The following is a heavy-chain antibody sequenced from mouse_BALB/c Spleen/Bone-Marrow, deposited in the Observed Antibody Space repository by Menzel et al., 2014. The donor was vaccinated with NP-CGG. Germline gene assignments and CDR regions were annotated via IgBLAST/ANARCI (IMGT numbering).Heavy chain of an antibody. CDR2: ISPGNGDI. CDR1: GYTFTDHA. V-gene: IGHV1S53*02. Sequence: VQLQQSDAELVKPGASVKISCKASGYTFTDHAIHWVKQKPEQGLEWIGYISPGNGDIKYNGKFKGKATLTADKSSSTAYMQLNSLTAEDAAVYFCKSNNYGSSRGFVYWGQGTLVTVSA. D-gene: IGHD1-1*01. CDR3: KSNNYGSSRGFVY. J-gene: IGHJ3*01.